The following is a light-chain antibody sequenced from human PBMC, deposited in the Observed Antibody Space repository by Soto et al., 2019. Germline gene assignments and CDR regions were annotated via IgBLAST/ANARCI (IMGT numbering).Light chain of an antibody. CDR2: TNN. V-gene: IGLV1-44*01. CDR3: AAWDDSLNGHVV. CDR1: SSNIGSNT. Sequence: QLVLTQPPSASGTPGQRVTIFCSGSSSNIGSNTVNWYQQLPGTAPKLLIYTNNQRPSGVPDRFSGSKSGTSASLAISGLQSEDEADYYCAAWDDSLNGHVVFGGGTKLTVL. J-gene: IGLJ2*01.